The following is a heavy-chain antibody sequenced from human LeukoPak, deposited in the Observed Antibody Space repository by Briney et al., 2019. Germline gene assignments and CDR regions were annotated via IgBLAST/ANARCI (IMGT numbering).Heavy chain of an antibody. CDR1: GFTFSSYS. CDR2: IIRSSSTI. Sequence: GGSLRLSCAASGFTFSSYSMNWVRQAPGKGLGGVSYIIRSSSTIYYADSVKGRFTISRDNAKNSLYLQMNSLRAEDTAVYYCARDPGYCSSTSCHGWFDPWGQGTLVTVSS. CDR3: ARDPGYCSSTSCHGWFDP. D-gene: IGHD2-2*03. J-gene: IGHJ5*02. V-gene: IGHV3-48*01.